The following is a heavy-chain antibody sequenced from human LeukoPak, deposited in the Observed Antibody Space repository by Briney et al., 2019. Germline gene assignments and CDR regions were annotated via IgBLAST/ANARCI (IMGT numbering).Heavy chain of an antibody. V-gene: IGHV4-59*01. D-gene: IGHD3-16*01. J-gene: IGHJ5*02. CDR1: GDSITSYY. CDR2: IYYSGNT. CDR3: ARESGSYLWRSWLNP. Sequence: SETLSLTCTVSGDSITSYYWSWIRQPPGKGLEWIGYIYYSGNTNYNPPLKSRVTISIDTSKNQFSLKVISVTAADTAIYYCARESGSYLWRSWLNPWGQGTLVTVSS.